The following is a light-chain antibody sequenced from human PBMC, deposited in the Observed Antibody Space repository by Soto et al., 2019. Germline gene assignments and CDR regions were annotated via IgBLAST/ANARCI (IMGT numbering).Light chain of an antibody. CDR3: QQTFSAPGT. CDR2: VTS. V-gene: IGKV1-39*01. Sequence: DIQMTQSPSSLSASVGDRVSVTCRTSQNITKFLNWYQENPGKAPKVLIYVTSNLENGVPSRFSGSGSGTHFTLSISSIQPEDFAPYYCQQTFSAPGTFGPGTRVEVK. J-gene: IGKJ1*01. CDR1: QNITKF.